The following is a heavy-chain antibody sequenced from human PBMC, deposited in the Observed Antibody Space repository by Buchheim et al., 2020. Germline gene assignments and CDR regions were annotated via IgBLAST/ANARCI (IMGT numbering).Heavy chain of an antibody. D-gene: IGHD5-12*01. CDR2: IYYSGRT. V-gene: IGHV4-61*01. CDR1: GGSVSSGSYY. J-gene: IGHJ2*01. Sequence: QVQLQESGPGLVKPSETLSLTCSVSGGSVSSGSYYWSWIRQPPGKGLDWIGYIYYSGRTNYNPSLKIRVTISVDPSKNQFSLKLSSVTAADTAVYYCARDVGGYSDYGANHWYFDLWGRGTL. CDR3: ARDVGGYSDYGANHWYFDL.